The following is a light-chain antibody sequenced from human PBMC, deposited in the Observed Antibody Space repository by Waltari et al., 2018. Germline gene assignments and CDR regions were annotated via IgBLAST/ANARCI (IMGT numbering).Light chain of an antibody. Sequence: ETVMTQSPATLSLSPGDRATLSCRASQSVSNNLAWYQQKPGQAPTILIYGASTRATGSPARFSGGGSGTEFTLIISSLQSEDFAVYYCQQYNNWPPITFGQGTRLEMK. V-gene: IGKV3-15*01. CDR3: QQYNNWPPIT. CDR1: QSVSNN. J-gene: IGKJ5*01. CDR2: GAS.